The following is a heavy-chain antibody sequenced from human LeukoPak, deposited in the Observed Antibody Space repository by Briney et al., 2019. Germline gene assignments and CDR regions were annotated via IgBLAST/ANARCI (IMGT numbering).Heavy chain of an antibody. CDR2: ISSGSSFI. V-gene: IGHV3-21*01. J-gene: IGHJ3*02. Sequence: GGSLRLSCAASGFTFSSYSMNWVRQAPGKGLEWVSSISSGSSFIYYADSVKGRFTITRDNAKNSLYLQMNSLRAEDTAVYYCARDSGSPQDAFDIWGQGTMVTVSS. CDR3: ARDSGSPQDAFDI. D-gene: IGHD6-13*01. CDR1: GFTFSSYS.